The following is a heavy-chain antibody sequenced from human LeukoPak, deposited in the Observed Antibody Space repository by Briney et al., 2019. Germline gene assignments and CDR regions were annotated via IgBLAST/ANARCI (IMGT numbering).Heavy chain of an antibody. CDR1: GGTFSSYA. J-gene: IGHJ5*02. V-gene: IGHV1-69*13. Sequence: GASVKVSCKASGGTFSSYAISWVRQAPGQGLEWMGGIIPIFGTANYAQKFQGRVTITADESTSTAYMELSSLRSEDTAVYYCARVGVDWNRIGFDPWGQGTLVTVSS. CDR2: IIPIFGTA. D-gene: IGHD1-1*01. CDR3: ARVGVDWNRIGFDP.